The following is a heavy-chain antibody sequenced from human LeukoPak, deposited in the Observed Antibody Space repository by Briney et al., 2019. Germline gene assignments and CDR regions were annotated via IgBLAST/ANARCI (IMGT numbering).Heavy chain of an antibody. CDR2: IYYSGST. Sequence: SETLSLTCTVSRGFITSHSWGWIRQPPGKGLEWIGYIYYSGSTNYNPSLKSRVTISVDTSKNQFSLKLSSVTAADTAVYYCARVTYYDFWSGYYYYYYYMDVWGKGTTVTVSS. CDR3: ARVTYYDFWSGYYYYYYYMDV. J-gene: IGHJ6*03. D-gene: IGHD3-3*01. CDR1: RGFITSHS. V-gene: IGHV4-59*11.